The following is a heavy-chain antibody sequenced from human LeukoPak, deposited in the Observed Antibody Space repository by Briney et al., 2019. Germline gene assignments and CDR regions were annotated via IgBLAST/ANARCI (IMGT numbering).Heavy chain of an antibody. CDR1: GGSISSSSYY. V-gene: IGHV4-39*01. D-gene: IGHD3-16*01. CDR3: ARAGGGEGGAFDI. J-gene: IGHJ3*02. CDR2: IYYSGYT. Sequence: SETLSLTCTVSGGSISSSSYYWGWIRQPPGKGLEWIGSIYYSGYTYYNPSLESRVTISVDTSKNQFSLKLSSVTAADTAVYYCARAGGGEGGAFDIWGQGTMVTVSS.